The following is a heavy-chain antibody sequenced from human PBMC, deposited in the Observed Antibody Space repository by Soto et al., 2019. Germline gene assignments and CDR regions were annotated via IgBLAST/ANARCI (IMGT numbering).Heavy chain of an antibody. J-gene: IGHJ3*02. V-gene: IGHV4-34*01. Sequence: SETLSLTCAVYGGSFSGYYWSWIRQTPGKGLEWIGEINHSGSTNYNPSLKSRVTISVDTSKNQFSLKLSSVTAADTAVYYCARGFVLRYFDWSTNDAFDIWGQGTMVTVSS. CDR3: ARGFVLRYFDWSTNDAFDI. D-gene: IGHD3-9*01. CDR2: INHSGST. CDR1: GGSFSGYY.